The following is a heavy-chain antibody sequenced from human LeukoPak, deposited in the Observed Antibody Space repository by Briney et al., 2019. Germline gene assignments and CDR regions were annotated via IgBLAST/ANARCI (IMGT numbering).Heavy chain of an antibody. J-gene: IGHJ4*02. CDR2: INPNRGGT. D-gene: IGHD6-19*01. CDR1: GYTFTGYY. Sequence: ASVKVSCKASGYTFTGYYIHWVRQAPGQGREWIGWINPNRGGTKSAQKLQGRVTLTRATSISTAYLELRSLGSAATAVYYCARDLGSGWIIVDFWGQGTLVTVSS. CDR3: ARDLGSGWIIVDF. V-gene: IGHV1-2*02.